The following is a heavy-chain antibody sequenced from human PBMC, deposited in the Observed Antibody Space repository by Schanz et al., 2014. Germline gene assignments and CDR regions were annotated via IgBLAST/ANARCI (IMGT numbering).Heavy chain of an antibody. CDR1: GFTFSAYY. J-gene: IGHJ3*02. D-gene: IGHD5-18*01. V-gene: IGHV3-48*04. CDR2: VSRSTPDI. CDR3: ARVALPGYSSPRDAFDI. Sequence: EVHLLESGGGLVPPGGSLRLSCAASGFTFSAYYMDWVRQAPGKGLEWVSYVSRSTPDIYYAESVKGRFTISRDNAKNSLYLQMNGLRAEDTAVYYCARVALPGYSSPRDAFDIWGQGTMVTVSS.